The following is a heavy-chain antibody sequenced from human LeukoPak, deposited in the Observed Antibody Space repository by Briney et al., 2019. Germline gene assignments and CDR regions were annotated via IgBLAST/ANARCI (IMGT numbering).Heavy chain of an antibody. CDR2: IYYSGST. CDR1: GGSISSSSYY. J-gene: IGHJ1*01. D-gene: IGHD6-19*01. CDR3: ARQDGRGSSGWYPVTLTSHFQH. V-gene: IGHV4-39*01. Sequence: SETLSLTCTVSGGSISSSSYYWGWIRQPPGKGLEWIGSIYYSGSTYYNPSLKSRVTISVDTSKNQFSLKLSSVTAADTAVYYCARQDGRGSSGWYPVTLTSHFQHRGQGTLVTVSS.